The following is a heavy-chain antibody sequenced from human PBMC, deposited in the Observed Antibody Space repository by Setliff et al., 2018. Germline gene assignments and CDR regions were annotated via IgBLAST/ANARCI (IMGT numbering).Heavy chain of an antibody. CDR2: ISSSSSTI. D-gene: IGHD1-1*01. V-gene: IGHV3-48*04. CDR3: AREGTRGYFFYYLDV. CDR1: GFTFSNDF. Sequence: LRLSCVASGFTFSNDFMGWVRQAPGKGLEWVSYISSSSSTIYYADSVTGRFTISRDNAKNSVYLQMNNLRAEDTAVYYCAREGTRGYFFYYLDVWGKGTTVTVSS. J-gene: IGHJ6*03.